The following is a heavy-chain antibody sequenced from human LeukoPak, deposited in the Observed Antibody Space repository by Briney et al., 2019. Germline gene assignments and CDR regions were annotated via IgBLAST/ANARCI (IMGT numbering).Heavy chain of an antibody. V-gene: IGHV4-4*07. Sequence: SETLSLTCTVSGASISRYYWSWIRQPAGKGLEWNGRMYISGSTNYNPSLKSRVTMSLDTSKNQFSLKLTSVTAADTAVYYCVREAAVTGTAYYFDLWGQGTLVTVSS. CDR3: VREAAVTGTAYYFDL. J-gene: IGHJ4*02. CDR1: GASISRYY. D-gene: IGHD6-19*01. CDR2: MYISGST.